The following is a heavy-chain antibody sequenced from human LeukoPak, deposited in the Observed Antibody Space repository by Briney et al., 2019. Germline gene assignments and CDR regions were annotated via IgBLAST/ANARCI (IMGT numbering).Heavy chain of an antibody. CDR2: ISSSSSYV. CDR3: ARDYYGSGSHNWFDP. J-gene: IGHJ5*02. V-gene: IGHV3-21*01. Sequence: GGSLRLSCAASGFTFSSYSMNWVRQAPGKGLEWVSSISSSSSYVYYADSVKGRFTISRDNAKNSLYLQMNSLRAEDTAVYYCARDYYGSGSHNWFDPWGQGTLVTVSS. CDR1: GFTFSSYS. D-gene: IGHD3-10*01.